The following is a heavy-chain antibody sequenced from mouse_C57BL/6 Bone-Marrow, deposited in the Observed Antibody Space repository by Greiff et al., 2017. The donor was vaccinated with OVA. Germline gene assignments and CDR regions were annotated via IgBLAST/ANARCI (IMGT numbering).Heavy chain of an antibody. CDR3: ARVGTWFAY. J-gene: IGHJ3*01. CDR1: GYTFTDYN. CDR2: INPNNGGT. V-gene: IGHV1-22*01. D-gene: IGHD4-1*01. Sequence: DVKLVESGPELVKPGASVKMSCKASGYTFTDYNMHWVKQSHGKSLEWIGYINPNNGGTSYNQKFKGKATLTVNKSSSTAYMELRSLTSEDSAVYYCARVGTWFAYWGQGTLVTVSA.